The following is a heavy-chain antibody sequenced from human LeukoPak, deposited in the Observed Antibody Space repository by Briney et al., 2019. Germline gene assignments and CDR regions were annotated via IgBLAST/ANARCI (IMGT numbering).Heavy chain of an antibody. CDR3: AILKTTVTGSYYYYGMDV. Sequence: GASVKVSCKASGGTFSSYAISWVRQAPGQGLEWMGGIIPIFGTANYAQKFQGRVTITADESTSTAYMELSSLRSEDTAVYYCAILKTTVTGSYYYYGMDVWGQGTTVTVSS. J-gene: IGHJ6*02. CDR2: IIPIFGTA. D-gene: IGHD4-11*01. V-gene: IGHV1-69*13. CDR1: GGTFSSYA.